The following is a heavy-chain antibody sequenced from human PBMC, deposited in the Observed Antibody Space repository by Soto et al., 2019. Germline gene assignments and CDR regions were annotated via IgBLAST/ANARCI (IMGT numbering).Heavy chain of an antibody. Sequence: EVQLVESGGGLVKPGGSLKLSCAASGFSFSKPGWVGSPQPQGKGLGWFAVIKTKTEVGTTNYATPVKGRSTISRDDSQKTLYLQMNSLKTEDTGLYYCTTDPWGTYYYDTSVSPIFGYFDLWGRGTLVTVSS. CDR1: GFSFSKPG. J-gene: IGHJ2*01. V-gene: IGHV3-15*01. CDR2: IKTKTEVGTT. CDR3: TTDPWGTYYYDTSVSPIFGYFDL. D-gene: IGHD3-10*01.